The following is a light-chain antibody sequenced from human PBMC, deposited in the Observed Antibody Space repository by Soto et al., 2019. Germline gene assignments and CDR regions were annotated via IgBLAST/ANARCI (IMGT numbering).Light chain of an antibody. V-gene: IGKV3-11*01. Sequence: EVVLTQSPATLSLSPGERATLSCRASQNVRTFLDWYQQKPGQAPRLLIYGASNRATGIPARFSGSGSGTDFTLAISSLEPEEFAVYYCQQHSHWPPWTFGRGTRVEIQ. CDR3: QQHSHWPPWT. J-gene: IGKJ1*01. CDR2: GAS. CDR1: QNVRTF.